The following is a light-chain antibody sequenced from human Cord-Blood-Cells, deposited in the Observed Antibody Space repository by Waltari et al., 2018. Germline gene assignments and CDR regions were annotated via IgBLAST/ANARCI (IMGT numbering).Light chain of an antibody. V-gene: IGKV2-28*01. CDR2: LGS. Sequence: DLGLTQSSPTLTVTSDAPTRISCRSSQSLLHSNGSNYVDWYLQKPGQSPQLLIFLGSNRASGVPDRFSGSGSGIDVTLKISRVEAEDVGVYYCMQALQTPLTFGGGTKVEIK. CDR3: MQALQTPLT. J-gene: IGKJ4*01. CDR1: QSLLHSNGSNY.